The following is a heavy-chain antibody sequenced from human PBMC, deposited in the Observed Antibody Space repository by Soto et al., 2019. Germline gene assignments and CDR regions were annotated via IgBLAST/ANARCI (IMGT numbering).Heavy chain of an antibody. CDR2: ISSSGSTI. Sequence: GGSLRLSCAASGFTFSSYETDWVRQAPGKGLQWVSYISSSGSTIYYADSVKGRFTISRDNAKNSLYLQMNSLRAEDTAVYYCVSQGVNNHYGMDAWGQGTTVTVSS. J-gene: IGHJ6*02. V-gene: IGHV3-48*03. CDR1: GFTFSSYE. CDR3: VSQGVNNHYGMDA. D-gene: IGHD2-21*01.